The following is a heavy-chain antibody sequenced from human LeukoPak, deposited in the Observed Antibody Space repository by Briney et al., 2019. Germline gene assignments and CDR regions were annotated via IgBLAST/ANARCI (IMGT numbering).Heavy chain of an antibody. V-gene: IGHV4-59*01. CDR1: GGSIKTYY. Sequence: PSETLSLTCSVSGGSIKTYYWTWIRQPPGKGLEWIGYIHYSGSTDSNPSLMGRVTISLDTSKSQFSLDLRSVTAADTAVYYCVRDQSEFDSWGQGTVVTVSS. J-gene: IGHJ4*02. CDR3: VRDQSEFDS. CDR2: IHYSGST.